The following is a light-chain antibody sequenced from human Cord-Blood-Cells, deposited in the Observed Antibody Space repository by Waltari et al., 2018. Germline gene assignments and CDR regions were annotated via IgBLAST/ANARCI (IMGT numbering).Light chain of an antibody. V-gene: IGLV3-19*01. J-gene: IGLJ3*02. CDR3: NSRDSSGNHWV. Sequence: SSELTQDPAVSVALGQTVRITCQGDSLRSYYASWYQQKPGQAPVLVIYGKNNRPSGIQNRFSRSSSGNTSSLTITGAQAEDEADDYCNSRDSSGNHWVFGGGTKLTVL. CDR2: GKN. CDR1: SLRSYY.